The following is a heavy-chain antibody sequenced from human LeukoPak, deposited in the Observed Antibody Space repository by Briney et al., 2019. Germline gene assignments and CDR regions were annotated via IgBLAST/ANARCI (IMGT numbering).Heavy chain of an antibody. CDR3: ARQYQLLYPLNWFDP. J-gene: IGHJ5*02. CDR1: GGSISSYY. CDR2: IYYSGST. Sequence: PSETLSLTCTVSGGSISSYYWSWIRPPPGKGLEWIGYIYYSGSTNYNPSLKSRVTISVDTSKNQFSLKLSSVTAADTAVYYCARQYQLLYPLNWFDPWGQGTLVTVSS. V-gene: IGHV4-59*01. D-gene: IGHD2-2*02.